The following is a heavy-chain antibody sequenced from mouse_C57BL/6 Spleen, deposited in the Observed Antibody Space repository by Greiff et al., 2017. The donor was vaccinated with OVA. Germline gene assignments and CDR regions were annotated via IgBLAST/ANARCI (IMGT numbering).Heavy chain of an antibody. V-gene: IGHV5-12*01. Sequence: EVQVVESGGGLVQPGGSLKLSCAASGFTFSDYYMYWVRQTPEKRLEWVAYISNGGGSTYYPDTVKGRFTISRDNAKNTLYLQMSRLKSEDTAMYYCARQAYSYFDYWGQGTTLTVSS. CDR1: GFTFSDYY. D-gene: IGHD2-10*01. CDR3: ARQAYSYFDY. J-gene: IGHJ2*01. CDR2: ISNGGGST.